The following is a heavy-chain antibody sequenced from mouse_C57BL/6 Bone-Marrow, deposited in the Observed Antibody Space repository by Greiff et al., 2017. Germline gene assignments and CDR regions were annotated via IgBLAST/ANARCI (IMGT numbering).Heavy chain of an antibody. D-gene: IGHD1-1*01. CDR1: GYTFTSYW. Sequence: QVQLQQPGAELVKPGASVKMSCKASGYTFTSYWITWVKQRPGQGLEWIGDIYPGSGSTNYNEKFKSKATLTVDTSSSTAYMQLSSLTYEDSAVYYCAREAYYYGSSYWFAYWGQGTLVTVSA. CDR3: AREAYYYGSSYWFAY. J-gene: IGHJ3*01. CDR2: IYPGSGST. V-gene: IGHV1-55*01.